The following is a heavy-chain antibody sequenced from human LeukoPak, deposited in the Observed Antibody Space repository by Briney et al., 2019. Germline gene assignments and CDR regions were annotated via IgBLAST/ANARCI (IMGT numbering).Heavy chain of an antibody. D-gene: IGHD6-13*01. CDR3: AKMGSWYYFDY. CDR2: ISGSGGTT. CDR1: GFTFSSYA. V-gene: IGHV3-23*01. Sequence: GGSLRLSCAASGFTFSSYAMSWVRQAQGKGLEWVSVISGSGGTTYYADSVQGRFTISRDNSKNTLYLQMNSLRAEDTAVYYCAKMGSWYYFDYWGQGTLVTVSS. J-gene: IGHJ4*02.